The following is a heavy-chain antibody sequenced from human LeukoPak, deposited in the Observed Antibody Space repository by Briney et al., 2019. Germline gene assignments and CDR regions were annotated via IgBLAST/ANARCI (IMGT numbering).Heavy chain of an antibody. CDR3: ARGHGDYGGNYFDY. CDR1: GGSFSGYY. D-gene: IGHD4-17*01. Sequence: SETLSLTCAVYGGSFSGYYWSWIRQPPGKGLEWIGEINHSGSTNYNPSLKSRVTISVDTSKNQFSLKLSSVTAADTAVYYCARGHGDYGGNYFDYWGQGTLSPSPQ. V-gene: IGHV4-34*01. CDR2: INHSGST. J-gene: IGHJ4*02.